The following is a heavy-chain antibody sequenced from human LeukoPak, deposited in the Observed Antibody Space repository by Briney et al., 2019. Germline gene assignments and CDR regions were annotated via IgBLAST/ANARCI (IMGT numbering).Heavy chain of an antibody. D-gene: IGHD5-18*01. J-gene: IGHJ6*03. V-gene: IGHV4-59*01. CDR3: ARTTEGGYTYNYFYYYYMDV. Sequence: SESLSLTCTVSGGSISSYYWSWIRQPPGKGLEWIGYIYYSGSTNYNPSLKSRISISVDTSKNQFSLKLSSVTAADTAVYYCARTTEGGYTYNYFYYYYMDVWGKGTTVTISS. CDR1: GGSISSYY. CDR2: IYYSGST.